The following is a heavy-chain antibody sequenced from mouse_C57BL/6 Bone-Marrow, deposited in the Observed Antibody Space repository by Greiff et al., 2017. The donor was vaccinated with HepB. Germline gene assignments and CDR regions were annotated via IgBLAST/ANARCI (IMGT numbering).Heavy chain of an antibody. D-gene: IGHD1-1*01. J-gene: IGHJ1*03. CDR1: GYTFTSYW. Sequence: QVQLKESGAELVKPGASVKLSCKASGYTFTSYWMHWVKQRPGRGLEWIGRIDPNSGGTKYNEKFKSKATLTVDKPSSTAYMQLSSLTSEDSAVYYCARWRWSSYWYFDVWGTGTTVTVSS. CDR2: IDPNSGGT. CDR3: ARWRWSSYWYFDV. V-gene: IGHV1-72*01.